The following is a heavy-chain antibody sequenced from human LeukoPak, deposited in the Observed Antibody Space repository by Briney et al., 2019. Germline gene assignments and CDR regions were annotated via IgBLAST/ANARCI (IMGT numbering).Heavy chain of an antibody. D-gene: IGHD3-10*01. J-gene: IGHJ6*02. CDR1: GYTFTGYY. CDR2: IIPIFGTA. V-gene: IGHV1-69*13. Sequence: ASVKVSCKASGYTFTGYYMHWVRQAPGQGLEWMGGIIPIFGTANYAQKFQGRVTITADESTSTAYMELSSLRSEDTAVYYCARVSYRWFGELSNYYYYGMDVWGQGPRSPSP. CDR3: ARVSYRWFGELSNYYYYGMDV.